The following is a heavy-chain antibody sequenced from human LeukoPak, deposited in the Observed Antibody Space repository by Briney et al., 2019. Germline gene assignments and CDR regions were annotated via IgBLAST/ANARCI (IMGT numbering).Heavy chain of an antibody. Sequence: SETLSLTCAVYGGSFSGYYWSWIRQPPGKGLEWIGEINQSGSTNYNPSLKSRVTISVDTSKNQFSLKLGSVTAADTAVYYCARGGGFDAFDIWGQGTMVTVSS. V-gene: IGHV4-34*01. CDR2: INQSGST. CDR3: ARGGGFDAFDI. D-gene: IGHD3-10*01. CDR1: GGSFSGYY. J-gene: IGHJ3*02.